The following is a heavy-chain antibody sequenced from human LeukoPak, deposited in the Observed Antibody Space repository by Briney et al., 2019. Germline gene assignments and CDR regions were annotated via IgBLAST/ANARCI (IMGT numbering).Heavy chain of an antibody. D-gene: IGHD3-3*01. Sequence: GGSLRLSCAASGFTFSDYYMSWIRQAPGKGLEWVSYISSSGSTIYYADSVKGRSTISRDNAKNSLYLQMNSLRAEDTAVYYCARGGYYDFWSGYSNWFDPWGQGTLVTVSS. V-gene: IGHV3-11*01. CDR3: ARGGYYDFWSGYSNWFDP. CDR2: ISSSGSTI. CDR1: GFTFSDYY. J-gene: IGHJ5*02.